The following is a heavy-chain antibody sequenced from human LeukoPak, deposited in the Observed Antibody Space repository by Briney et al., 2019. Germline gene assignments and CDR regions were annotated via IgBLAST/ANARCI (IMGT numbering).Heavy chain of an antibody. CDR2: IYHSGST. J-gene: IGHJ3*02. V-gene: IGHV4-4*02. CDR1: GGSISSSNW. CDR3: ARGPGLRAFDI. D-gene: IGHD6-19*01. Sequence: SETLSLTCAVPGGSISSSNWWSWVRQPPGKGLEWIGEIYHSGSTNYNPSLKGRVTISVDKSKNQFSLKLSSVTAADTAVYYCARGPGLRAFDIWGQGTMVTVSS.